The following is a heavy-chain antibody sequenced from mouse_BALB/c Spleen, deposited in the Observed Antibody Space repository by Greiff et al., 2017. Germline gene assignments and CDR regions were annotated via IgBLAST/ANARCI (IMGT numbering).Heavy chain of an antibody. CDR3: ATHYDGRSYGCFDD. D-gene: IGHD1-1*01. Sequence: VQLQQSGAELVKPGASVKLSCTASGFNIKDTYMHWVKQRPEQGLEWIGRIDPANGNTKYDPKFQGKATITADTSSNTAYLQLSSLTSEDTAVYDGATHYDGRSYGCFDDWGAGTTGTGSA. CDR2: IDPANGNT. CDR1: GFNIKDTY. V-gene: IGHV14-3*02. J-gene: IGHJ1*01.